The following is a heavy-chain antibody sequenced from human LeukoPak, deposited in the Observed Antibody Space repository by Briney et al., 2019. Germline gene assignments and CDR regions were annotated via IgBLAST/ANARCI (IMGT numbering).Heavy chain of an antibody. J-gene: IGHJ6*03. CDR1: GFTFDDYA. Sequence: PGGSLRLSCAASGFTFDDYAMHWVRQAPGKGLEWVSGISWNSDNIGYADSVKGRFTISRDNTKNSLYLQMNSLRAEDTAVYYCARDASGRHYYYYMDVWGKGTTVTVSS. CDR3: ARDASGRHYYYYMDV. CDR2: ISWNSDNI. D-gene: IGHD3-3*01. V-gene: IGHV3-9*01.